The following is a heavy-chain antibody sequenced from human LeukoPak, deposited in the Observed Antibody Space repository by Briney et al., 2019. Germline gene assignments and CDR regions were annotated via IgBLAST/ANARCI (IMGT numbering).Heavy chain of an antibody. D-gene: IGHD3-22*01. CDR3: ARDSPHYYDSSGYYLDY. V-gene: IGHV4-4*07. CDR2: IYTSGST. J-gene: IGHJ4*02. CDR1: GGSISSYY. Sequence: PSETLSLTCTVSGGSISSYYWSWIRQPAGKGLEWIGRIYTSGSTNYNPSLKSRVTMSVDTSKNQFSLKLSSVTAADTAVYYCARDSPHYYDSSGYYLDYWGQGTLVTVSS.